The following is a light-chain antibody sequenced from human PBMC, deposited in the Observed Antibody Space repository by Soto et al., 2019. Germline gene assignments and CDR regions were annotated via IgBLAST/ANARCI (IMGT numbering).Light chain of an antibody. V-gene: IGKV3-11*01. CDR1: QTVTSN. CDR2: DAS. Sequence: VLTQSPGTLSLSPGERATLSCRASQTVTSNFLAWYQEKPGQAPRLLIYDASNRATGIPARFSGSGSGTDFTLTISNLEPEDFAVYYCQQRSTRPLTFGGGTKVDIK. J-gene: IGKJ4*01. CDR3: QQRSTRPLT.